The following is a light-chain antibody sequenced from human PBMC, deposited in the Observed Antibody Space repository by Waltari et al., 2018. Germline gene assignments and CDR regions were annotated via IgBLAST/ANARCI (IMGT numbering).Light chain of an antibody. V-gene: IGLV2-8*01. J-gene: IGLJ1*01. CDR2: EVN. CDR3: SSYAGSNYYV. Sequence: QSALTQPPSASGSPGQSVTISCTGTRSDVGGYNYVPWYQQHPGKAPKLMIYEVNERPSGVPDRFSGSKSGNTASLTVSGLQAEDEADYYCSSYAGSNYYVFGTGTKVTVL. CDR1: RSDVGGYNY.